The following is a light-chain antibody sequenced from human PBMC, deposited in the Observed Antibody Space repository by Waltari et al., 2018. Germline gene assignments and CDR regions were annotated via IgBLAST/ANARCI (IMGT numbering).Light chain of an antibody. J-gene: IGKJ4*01. CDR1: QSISTY. V-gene: IGKV3-11*01. CDR2: DAS. CDR3: QQRSDWPLA. Sequence: EIVLTQSPATLSLSPGERATLSCRASQSISTYLAWYQQRPGQAPRLLIYDASNRASGSPARFSGSGSVTDFTLTISSLEPEDFAVYYCQQRSDWPLAFGGGTKVEI.